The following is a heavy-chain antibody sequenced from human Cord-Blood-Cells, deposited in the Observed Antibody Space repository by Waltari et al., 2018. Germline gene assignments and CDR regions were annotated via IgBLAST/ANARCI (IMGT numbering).Heavy chain of an antibody. CDR1: GGSISSYY. V-gene: IGHV4-4*07. Sequence: QLQLQESGPGLVKPSETLSLTCTVSGGSISSYYWRWIRQPAGKGLEWIGRIYTSGSTNYNPSLKSRVTMSVDTSKNQFSLKLSSVTAADTAVYYCARSGYSSGWFDAFDIWGQGTMVTVSS. J-gene: IGHJ3*02. D-gene: IGHD6-19*01. CDR3: ARSGYSSGWFDAFDI. CDR2: IYTSGST.